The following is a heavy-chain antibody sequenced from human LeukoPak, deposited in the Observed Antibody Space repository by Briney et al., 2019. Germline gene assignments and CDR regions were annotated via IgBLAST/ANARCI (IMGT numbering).Heavy chain of an antibody. D-gene: IGHD3-16*01. V-gene: IGHV3-7*03. J-gene: IGHJ6*02. CDR2: INHNGNVN. CDR3: ARGGGLDV. Sequence: GGSLRLSCVGSGYIFSTYWMNWARQAPGKGLEWVASINHNGNVNYYVDSVKGRFTISRDNAKNSLHLQMSNLRAEDTAVYFCARGGGLDVWGQGATVTVSS. CDR1: GYIFSTYW.